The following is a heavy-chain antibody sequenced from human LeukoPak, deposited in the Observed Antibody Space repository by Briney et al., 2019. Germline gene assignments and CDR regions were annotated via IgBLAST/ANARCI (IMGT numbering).Heavy chain of an antibody. Sequence: AGGSLSLSCAASGFTFSSYWMSWVRQAPGKGLEWVANIKQDGSEKYYVDSVKGRFTISRDNAKNSLYLQMNSLRAEDTAVYYCAASSSSVLYYFDYWGQGTLVTVSS. CDR3: AASSSSVLYYFDY. CDR2: IKQDGSEK. J-gene: IGHJ4*02. D-gene: IGHD6-6*01. CDR1: GFTFSSYW. V-gene: IGHV3-7*01.